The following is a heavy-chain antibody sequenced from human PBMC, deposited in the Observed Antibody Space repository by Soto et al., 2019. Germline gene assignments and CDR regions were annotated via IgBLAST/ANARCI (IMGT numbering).Heavy chain of an antibody. CDR2: ISYDGSNK. CDR1: GFTFSSYG. Sequence: QVQLVESGGGVAQPGRSLRLSCAASGFTFSSYGMHWVRQAPGKGLEWVAVISYDGSNKYYADSVKGRFTISRDNSKNTLYLQMNSLRAEDTAVYYCASGGPDYDFWSGYYDWFDPWGQGTLVTVSS. CDR3: ASGGPDYDFWSGYYDWFDP. J-gene: IGHJ5*02. D-gene: IGHD3-3*01. V-gene: IGHV3-30*03.